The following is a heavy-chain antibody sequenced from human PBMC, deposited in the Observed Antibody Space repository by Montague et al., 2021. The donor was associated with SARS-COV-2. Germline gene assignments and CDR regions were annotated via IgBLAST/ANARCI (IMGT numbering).Heavy chain of an antibody. CDR3: ARIKRELLSSYYHGMDV. CDR2: IDWDDDK. Sequence: PALVKPTQTLTLTCTFSGFSLSTSGMCVSWIRQPPGKALEWLALIDWDDDKYYSTSLKTRLTISKDTSKNQVVLTMTNMDPVDTATYYCARIKRELLSSYYHGMDVWGQGTTVTVSS. J-gene: IGHJ6*02. D-gene: IGHD1-26*01. V-gene: IGHV2-70*01. CDR1: GFSLSTSGMC.